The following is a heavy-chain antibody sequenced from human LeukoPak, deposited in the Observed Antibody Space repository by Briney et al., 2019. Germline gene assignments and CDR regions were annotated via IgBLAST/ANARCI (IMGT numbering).Heavy chain of an antibody. V-gene: IGHV4-39*07. CDR2: IYYSGST. D-gene: IGHD6-19*01. CDR3: ARDQRAYSSGWLDAFDI. Sequence: SETLSLTCTVSGGSISSSSYYWGWIRQPPGKGLEWIGSIYYSGSTYYNPSLKSRVTISVDTSKNQFSLKLSSVTAADTAVYYCARDQRAYSSGWLDAFDIWGQGTMVTVSS. CDR1: GGSISSSSYY. J-gene: IGHJ3*02.